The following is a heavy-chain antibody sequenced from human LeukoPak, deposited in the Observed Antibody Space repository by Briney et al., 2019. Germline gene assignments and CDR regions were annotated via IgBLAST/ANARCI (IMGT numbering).Heavy chain of an antibody. CDR3: ARDRYYDFWSGYYTWNPDYYYGMDV. J-gene: IGHJ6*01. Sequence: ASVKVSCNASGYTFTSYGISWVRQAPGQGLEWMGWISAYNGNTNYAQKLQGRVTMTTDTSTSTAYMELRSLRSDDTAVYYCARDRYYDFWSGYYTWNPDYYYGMDVWGQGTTVTVSS. CDR1: GYTFTSYG. D-gene: IGHD3-3*01. CDR2: ISAYNGNT. V-gene: IGHV1-18*01.